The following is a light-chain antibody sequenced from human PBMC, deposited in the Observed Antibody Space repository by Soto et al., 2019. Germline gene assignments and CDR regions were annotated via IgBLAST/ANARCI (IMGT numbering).Light chain of an antibody. CDR3: QQYYSYPPLT. V-gene: IGKV1-17*01. CDR2: AAS. CDR1: QGIRND. Sequence: DIQMTQSPSSLSASVGDRVTITCRASQGIRNDLGWYQQKPGKAPKLLIYAASSLQSGVPSRFSGSGSGTDFTLTISCLQSEDFATYYCQQYYSYPPLTFGGGTKVDIK. J-gene: IGKJ4*01.